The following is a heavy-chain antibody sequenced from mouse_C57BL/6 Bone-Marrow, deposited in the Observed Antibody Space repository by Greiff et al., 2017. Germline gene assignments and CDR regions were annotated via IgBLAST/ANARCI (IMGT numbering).Heavy chain of an antibody. V-gene: IGHV1-5*01. D-gene: IGHD1-1*01. CDR3: TRGITTVIAKGEVFGY. J-gene: IGHJ2*01. CDR2: IYPGNSDT. CDR1: GYTFTSYW. Sequence: EVQLVESGTVLARPGASVKMSCKTSGYTFTSYWMHWVKQRPGQGLEWIGAIYPGNSDTSYNQKFKGKAKLTAVTSASTAYMELSSLTNEDSAVDYCTRGITTVIAKGEVFGYWGQGTTLTVSS.